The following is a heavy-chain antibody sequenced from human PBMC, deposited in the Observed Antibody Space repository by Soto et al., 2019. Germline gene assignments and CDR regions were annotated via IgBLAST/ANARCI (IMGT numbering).Heavy chain of an antibody. V-gene: IGHV3-66*01. CDR3: ARAAVTRNPIFDY. J-gene: IGHJ4*02. Sequence: GGSLRLSCAASGFTVSSNYMSWVRQAPGKGLEWVSVIYSGGSTYYADSVKGRFTISRDNSRNTLYLQMNSLRAEDTAVYYCARAAVTRNPIFDYWGQGTLVTVSS. D-gene: IGHD4-17*01. CDR2: IYSGGST. CDR1: GFTVSSNY.